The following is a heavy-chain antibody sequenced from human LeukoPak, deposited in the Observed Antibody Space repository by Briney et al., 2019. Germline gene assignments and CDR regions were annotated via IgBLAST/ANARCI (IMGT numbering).Heavy chain of an antibody. D-gene: IGHD6-13*01. Sequence: ASVKVSCKASVYTFTGYYMHWVRQAPGQGLEWMGWMNPNSGNTGYAQKFQGRVTMTSNTSISTAYMELSGLTSEDTAVYYCARGLRREQQLLRAFDSWGQGTLVTVSS. V-gene: IGHV1-8*02. CDR2: MNPNSGNT. CDR3: ARGLRREQQLLRAFDS. J-gene: IGHJ4*02. CDR1: VYTFTGYY.